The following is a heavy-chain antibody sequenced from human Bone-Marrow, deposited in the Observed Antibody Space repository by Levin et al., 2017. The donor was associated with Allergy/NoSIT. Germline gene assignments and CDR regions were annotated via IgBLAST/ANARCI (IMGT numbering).Heavy chain of an antibody. Sequence: GGSLRLSCAASGFTFSSYGMHWVRQAPGKGLEWVAVISYDGSNKYYADSVKGRFTISRDNSKNTLYLQMNSLRAEDTAVYYCAKTSSGSGSYRNWFDPWGQGTLVTVSS. CDR1: GFTFSSYG. D-gene: IGHD3-10*01. CDR3: AKTSSGSGSYRNWFDP. J-gene: IGHJ5*02. CDR2: ISYDGSNK. V-gene: IGHV3-30*18.